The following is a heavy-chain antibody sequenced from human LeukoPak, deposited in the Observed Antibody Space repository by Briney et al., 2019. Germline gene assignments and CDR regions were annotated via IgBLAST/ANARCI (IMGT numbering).Heavy chain of an antibody. Sequence: PSETLSLTCTVSGGSISSYCWSWIRQPAGKGLEWIGRIYTSGSTNYNPSLRSRVTMSVDTSKNQFSLKLSSVTAADTAVYYCARGGYYDSPYPYYLDYWGQGTLVTVSS. D-gene: IGHD3-22*01. CDR2: IYTSGST. J-gene: IGHJ4*02. V-gene: IGHV4-4*07. CDR1: GGSISSYC. CDR3: ARGGYYDSPYPYYLDY.